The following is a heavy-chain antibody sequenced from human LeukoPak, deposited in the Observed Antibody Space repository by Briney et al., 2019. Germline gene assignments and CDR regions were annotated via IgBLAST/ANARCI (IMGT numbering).Heavy chain of an antibody. Sequence: GGSLRLSWAASGFTFSSYAMSWVRQAPGKGLEWVSAISGSGGSTYYADSVKGRFTISRDNSKNTLYLQMNSLRADDTAVYYCAKVWDIVVVVVDPFDYWGQGTLVTVSS. J-gene: IGHJ4*02. V-gene: IGHV3-23*01. CDR1: GFTFSSYA. CDR3: AKVWDIVVVVVDPFDY. D-gene: IGHD2-15*01. CDR2: ISGSGGST.